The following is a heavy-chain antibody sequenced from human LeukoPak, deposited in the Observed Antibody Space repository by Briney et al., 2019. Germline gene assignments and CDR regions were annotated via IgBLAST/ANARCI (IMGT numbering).Heavy chain of an antibody. CDR3: ARQVSSSWYSTFDY. D-gene: IGHD6-13*01. J-gene: IGHJ4*02. V-gene: IGHV5-51*01. CDR2: IYPGDSDT. Sequence: GESLKISCKGSGYSFTSYWIGWVRQMPGKGLGWMGIIYPGDSDTRYSPSFQGQVTISADKSISTAYLQWSSLEASDTAMYYCARQVSSSWYSTFDYWGQGTLVTVSS. CDR1: GYSFTSYW.